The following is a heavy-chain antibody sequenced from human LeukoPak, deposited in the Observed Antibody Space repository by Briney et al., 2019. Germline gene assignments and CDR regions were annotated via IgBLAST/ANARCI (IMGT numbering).Heavy chain of an antibody. CDR3: ARDDCSSFSCLYGLDV. V-gene: IGHV3-30*02. CDR1: GFTFSSYG. Sequence: TGGSLRLSCAASGFTFSSYGMHWVRQAPGKGLEWVAFIRYDGSNKYYADSVKGRFTIFRDNVKSSLYLQMNSLGAEDTAVYYCARDDCSSFSCLYGLDVWGQGTTVTVSS. CDR2: IRYDGSNK. D-gene: IGHD2-2*01. J-gene: IGHJ6*02.